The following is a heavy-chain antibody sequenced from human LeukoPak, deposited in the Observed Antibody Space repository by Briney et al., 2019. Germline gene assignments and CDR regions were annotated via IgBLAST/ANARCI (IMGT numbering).Heavy chain of an antibody. D-gene: IGHD5-18*01. CDR2: IYHSGST. CDR1: GYSISSGYY. V-gene: IGHV4-38-2*02. Sequence: PSETLSLTCTVSGYSISSGYYWGWIRQPPGKGPEWIGSIYHSGSTYYNPSLKSRVTISVDTSKNQFSLKLSSVTAADTAVYYCARVTAMVTSADYWGQGTLVTVSS. CDR3: ARVTAMVTSADY. J-gene: IGHJ4*02.